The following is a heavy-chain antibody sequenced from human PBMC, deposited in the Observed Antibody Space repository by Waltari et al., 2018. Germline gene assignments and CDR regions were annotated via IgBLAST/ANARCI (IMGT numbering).Heavy chain of an antibody. CDR1: RGSIRSHY. CDR2: IYYNGAT. Sequence: QVQLQESGPGQVKPSETLSLTCDVSRGSIRSHYWSWIRRPPGKGLEWIGYIYYNGATNYNPSLMSRVTISVDTAKNQFSLMLTSVTAADTAVYYCARDRVVPADEPDYYGLDVWGQGTTVTVSS. CDR3: ARDRVVPADEPDYYGLDV. J-gene: IGHJ6*02. V-gene: IGHV4-59*11. D-gene: IGHD2-2*01.